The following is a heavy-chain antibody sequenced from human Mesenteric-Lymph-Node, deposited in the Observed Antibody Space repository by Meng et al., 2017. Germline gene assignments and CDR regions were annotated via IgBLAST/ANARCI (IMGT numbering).Heavy chain of an antibody. Sequence: PQPQESGPGLVKPSGTLSLHFTCSGGSISRNGYYWDWVRQPPGKGLEWIGAIYHSGSTSYNPSLQSRVTMFVDTSKNQFSLMLTSVTATDTAVYYCARRRGGSGRDCWGQGTLVTVSS. J-gene: IGHJ4*02. CDR2: IYHSGST. CDR3: ARRRGGSGRDC. CDR1: GGSISRNGYY. V-gene: IGHV4-39*01. D-gene: IGHD3-10*01.